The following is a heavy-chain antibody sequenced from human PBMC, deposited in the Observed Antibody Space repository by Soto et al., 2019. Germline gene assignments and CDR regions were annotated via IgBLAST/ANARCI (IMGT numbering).Heavy chain of an antibody. CDR1: GFTFSSYA. Sequence: PEGSLRLSCAASGFTFSSYAMHWVRQAPGKGLEWVAVISYDGSNKYYADSVKGRFTISRDNSKNTLYLQMNSLRAEDTAVYYCASAWIQLWLLPYYYYGMDVWGQGTTVTVFS. CDR3: ASAWIQLWLLPYYYYGMDV. D-gene: IGHD5-18*01. V-gene: IGHV3-30-3*01. CDR2: ISYDGSNK. J-gene: IGHJ6*02.